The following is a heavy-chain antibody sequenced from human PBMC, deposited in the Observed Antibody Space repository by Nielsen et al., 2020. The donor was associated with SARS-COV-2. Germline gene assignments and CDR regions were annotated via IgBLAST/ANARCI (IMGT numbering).Heavy chain of an antibody. D-gene: IGHD2-2*02. J-gene: IGHJ6*03. V-gene: IGHV1-18*04. Sequence: ASVKVSCKASGYTFTSYGISWVRQAPGQGLEWMGWISAYNGNTNYAQKLQGRVTMTTDTSTSTAYMELRSLRSDDTAVYYCARVVTCSSTSCYIGYYYYYYMDVWGKGTTVTVSS. CDR3: ARVVTCSSTSCYIGYYYYYYMDV. CDR1: GYTFTSYG. CDR2: ISAYNGNT.